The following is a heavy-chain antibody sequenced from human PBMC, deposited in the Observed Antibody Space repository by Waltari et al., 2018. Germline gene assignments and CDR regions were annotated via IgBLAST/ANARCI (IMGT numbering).Heavy chain of an antibody. CDR3: ARSSEMATIP. J-gene: IGHJ4*02. CDR2: ISPILGIA. D-gene: IGHD5-12*01. Sequence: QVQLVQSGAEVKKPGSSVKVSCKASGGTFSSYAISWVRQAPGQGLEWMGRISPILGIANYAQKCQGRVTITADKSTSTAYMELSSLRSEDTAVYYCARSSEMATIPWGQGTLVTVSS. V-gene: IGHV1-69*04. CDR1: GGTFSSYA.